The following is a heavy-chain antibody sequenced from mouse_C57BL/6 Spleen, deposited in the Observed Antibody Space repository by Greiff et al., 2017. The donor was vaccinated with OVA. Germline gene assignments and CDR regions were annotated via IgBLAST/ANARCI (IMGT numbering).Heavy chain of an antibody. CDR3: AKGLSDYDFDY. D-gene: IGHD2-4*01. CDR2: INPNNGGT. J-gene: IGHJ2*01. Sequence: EVQLQQSGPELVKPGASVKISCKASGYTFTDYYMNWVKQSHGKSLEWIGDINPNNGGTSYNQKFKGKATLTVDKSSSTAYMELRSLTSEDSAVYYCAKGLSDYDFDYWGQGTTLTVSS. V-gene: IGHV1-26*01. CDR1: GYTFTDYY.